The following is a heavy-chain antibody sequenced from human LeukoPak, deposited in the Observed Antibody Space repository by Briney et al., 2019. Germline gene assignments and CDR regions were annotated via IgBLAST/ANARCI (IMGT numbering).Heavy chain of an antibody. Sequence: SETLSLTCTVSGGSISSYYWSWIRQPPGKGLEWIGYIYYSGSTNYNPSLKSRVTISVDTSKNQFSLKLSSVTAADPAVYYCARYGSHPPYYYYGMDVWGQGTTVTVSS. D-gene: IGHD2-15*01. J-gene: IGHJ6*02. CDR3: ARYGSHPPYYYYGMDV. CDR2: IYYSGST. V-gene: IGHV4-59*01. CDR1: GGSISSYY.